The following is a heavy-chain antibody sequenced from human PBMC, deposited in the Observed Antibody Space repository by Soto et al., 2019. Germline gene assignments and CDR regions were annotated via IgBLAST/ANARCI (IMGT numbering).Heavy chain of an antibody. CDR3: ARENYDIHEGDYFDY. J-gene: IGHJ4*02. CDR1: GFSLSNARMG. CDR2: IFSNDEK. V-gene: IGHV2-26*01. D-gene: IGHD3-9*01. Sequence: QVTLKESGPVLVKPTETLTLTCTVSGFSLSNARMGVSWIRQPPGKALEWLAHIFSNDEKSYSTSLKSRLTIAKDTSKSQVVLTMTNMDPVDTATYYCARENYDIHEGDYFDYWGQGTLVTVSS.